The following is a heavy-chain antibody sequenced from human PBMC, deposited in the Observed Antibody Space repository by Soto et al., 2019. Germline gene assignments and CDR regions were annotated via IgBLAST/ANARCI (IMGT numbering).Heavy chain of an antibody. CDR2: ISAYNGNT. CDR3: ARFSGGSYNTYSLYYGMDV. CDR1: GYTFTSYG. D-gene: IGHD2-15*01. V-gene: IGHV1-18*01. J-gene: IGHJ6*02. Sequence: ASVKVSCKASGYTFTSYGISWVRQAPGQGLDWMGWISAYNGNTKYAQDLQGRVTMTTDTSTSTAYMELRSLRSDDTAVYYCARFSGGSYNTYSLYYGMDVWGQGTTVTV.